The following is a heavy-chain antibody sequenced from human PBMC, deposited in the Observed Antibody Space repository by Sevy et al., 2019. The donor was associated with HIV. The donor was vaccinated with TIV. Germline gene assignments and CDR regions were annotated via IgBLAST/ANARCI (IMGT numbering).Heavy chain of an antibody. J-gene: IGHJ6*03. CDR2: ISYDGSNK. D-gene: IGHD3-22*01. CDR1: GFTFSSYA. V-gene: IGHV3-30-3*01. CDR3: ARDGVQYYYDSSGYYYYYYYYYMDV. Sequence: GGSLRLSCAASGFTFSSYAMHWVRQAPGKGLEWVAVISYDGSNKYYADSVKGRFTISRDNSKNTLYLRMNSLRAEDTAVYYCARDGVQYYYDSSGYYYYYYYYYMDVWGKGTTVTVSS.